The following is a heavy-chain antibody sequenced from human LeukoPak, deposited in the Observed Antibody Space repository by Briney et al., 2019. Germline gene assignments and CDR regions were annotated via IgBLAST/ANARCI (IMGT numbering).Heavy chain of an antibody. D-gene: IGHD1-26*01. CDR1: GGSITSYY. CDR2: IYTSGST. J-gene: IGHJ4*02. Sequence: SETLSLTCTVSGGSITSYYWSWIRQPAGKGLEWIGRIYTSGSTNYNPSLKSRVTMSVDTSNNQFSLKLSSVTAADTAVYYCVRSGGSGTYYDGSFGYWGQGTLVTVSS. CDR3: VRSGGSGTYYDGSFGY. V-gene: IGHV4-4*07.